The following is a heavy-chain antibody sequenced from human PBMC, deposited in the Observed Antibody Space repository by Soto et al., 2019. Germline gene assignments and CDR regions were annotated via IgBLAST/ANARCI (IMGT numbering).Heavy chain of an antibody. D-gene: IGHD6-19*01. Sequence: GGSLRLSCAASGFTFSSYGMHWVRQAPGKGLEWVAVISYDGSNKYYADSVKGRFTISRDNSKNTLYLQMNSLRAEDTAVYYCAKDRGGWDYYYGMDVWGQGTTVTVSS. V-gene: IGHV3-30*18. J-gene: IGHJ6*02. CDR2: ISYDGSNK. CDR1: GFTFSSYG. CDR3: AKDRGGWDYYYGMDV.